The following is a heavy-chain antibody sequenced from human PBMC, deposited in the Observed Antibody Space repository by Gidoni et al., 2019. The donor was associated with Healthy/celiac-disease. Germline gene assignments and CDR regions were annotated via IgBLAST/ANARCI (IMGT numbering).Heavy chain of an antibody. Sequence: QVQLVESGGGVVQPGRSLRLSCAASGFRFSSYAMHWVRQAPGKGLEWVAVISYDGSNKYYADSVKGRFTISRDNSKNTLYLQMNSLRAEDTAVYYCARGHSSGWYGVDYWGQGTLVTVSS. CDR1: GFRFSSYA. D-gene: IGHD6-19*01. CDR2: ISYDGSNK. V-gene: IGHV3-30-3*01. CDR3: ARGHSSGWYGVDY. J-gene: IGHJ4*02.